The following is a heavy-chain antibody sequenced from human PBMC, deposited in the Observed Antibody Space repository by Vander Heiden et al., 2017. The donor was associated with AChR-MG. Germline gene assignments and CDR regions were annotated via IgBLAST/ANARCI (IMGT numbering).Heavy chain of an antibody. Sequence: EVQLVEPGGGLVQPGGSLRLSWAASGLTFSYYWMTWVRQAPGKGLEWVANIKEDGSEKYYVDSVKGRFTISRDNAKNSLDLQMNSLRAEDTAVYYCARGKVWFDHWGRGTLVTVSS. V-gene: IGHV3-7*01. CDR2: IKEDGSEK. CDR1: GLTFSYYW. CDR3: ARGKVWFDH. J-gene: IGHJ5*02.